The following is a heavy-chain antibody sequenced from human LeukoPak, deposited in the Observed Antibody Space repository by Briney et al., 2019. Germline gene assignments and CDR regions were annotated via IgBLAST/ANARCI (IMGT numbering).Heavy chain of an antibody. CDR1: GFTFSRYS. CDR3: ARGGFRLLSYFDY. D-gene: IGHD2-15*01. J-gene: IGHJ4*02. V-gene: IGHV3-21*01. CDR2: ISSSSSYI. Sequence: TGGSLRLSCAASGFTFSRYSMSWVRQAPGKGLEWVSSISSSSSYIYYADSVKGRFTISRDNAKNSLYLQMNSLRAEDTAVYYCARGGFRLLSYFDYWGQGTLVTVSS.